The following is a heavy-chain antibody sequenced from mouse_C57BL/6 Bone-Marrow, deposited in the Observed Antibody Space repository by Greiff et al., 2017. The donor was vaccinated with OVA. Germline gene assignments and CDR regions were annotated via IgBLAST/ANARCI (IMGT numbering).Heavy chain of an antibody. CDR3: ARGIYDGYYWFAY. CDR1: GYSITSGYD. CDR2: ISYSGST. J-gene: IGHJ3*01. Sequence: VQLKESGPGMVKPSQSLSLTCTVTGYSITSGYDWHWIRHFPGNKMEWMGYISYSGSTNYNPSLKSRIPITPDTSKNHFFLKLNSVTTEDTATYYCARGIYDGYYWFAYWGQGTLVTVSA. V-gene: IGHV3-1*01. D-gene: IGHD2-3*01.